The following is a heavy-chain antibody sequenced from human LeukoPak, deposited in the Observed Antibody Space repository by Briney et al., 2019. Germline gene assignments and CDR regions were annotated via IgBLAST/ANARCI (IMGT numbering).Heavy chain of an antibody. J-gene: IGHJ4*02. Sequence: GGSLRLSCAASGFTFSSYAMGWVRQAPGKGLEWVSAISGSGGSTYYADSVKGRFTISRDNSKNTLHLQTNSLRAEDTAVYYCPKAIHSSSWYEPPFDYWGQGTLVTVSS. V-gene: IGHV3-23*01. CDR2: ISGSGGST. D-gene: IGHD6-13*01. CDR1: GFTFSSYA. CDR3: PKAIHSSSWYEPPFDY.